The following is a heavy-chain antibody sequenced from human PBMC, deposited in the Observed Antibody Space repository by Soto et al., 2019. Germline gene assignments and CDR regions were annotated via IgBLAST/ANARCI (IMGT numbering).Heavy chain of an antibody. Sequence: EVQLVETGGGLIQPGGSLRLSCAASGFTVSSSYMTWVRQAPGKGLEWVSGVYSGATTSYADSVTGRFTISRDNSENTVSIQVSCLRVEDTAVYYCARLGTYYESWSGLSGLDVWGQGTTGTVSS. J-gene: IGHJ6*02. CDR1: GFTVSSSY. D-gene: IGHD3-3*01. CDR2: VYSGATT. V-gene: IGHV3-53*02. CDR3: ARLGTYYESWSGLSGLDV.